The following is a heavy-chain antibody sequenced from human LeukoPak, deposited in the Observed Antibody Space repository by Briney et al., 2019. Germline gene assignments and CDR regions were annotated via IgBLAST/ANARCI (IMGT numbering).Heavy chain of an antibody. CDR2: VNLQGST. CDR3: AREGGPYRPLDY. Sequence: SETLSLTCGVSGGSISNTNWWTWVRQPPGKGLEWSGEVNLQGSTNYNPSLKNRVAISVDKSENHISLKLTSVTAADTAVYYCAREGGPYRPLDYSGQGTLVTVAS. V-gene: IGHV4-4*02. J-gene: IGHJ4*02. CDR1: GGSISNTNW.